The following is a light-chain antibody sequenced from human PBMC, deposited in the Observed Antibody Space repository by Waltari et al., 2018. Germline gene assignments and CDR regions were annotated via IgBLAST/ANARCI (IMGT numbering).Light chain of an antibody. CDR2: AVN. CDR1: SSDVGGYNK. J-gene: IGLJ1*01. CDR3: TSYAGNSNTYV. V-gene: IGLV2-8*01. Sequence: QSALTQPPSASGSPGKSVTSACTGTSSDVGGYNKVSWYQQHPGQAPNLMIYAVNKRPSGVPDRFSGSKSGNTASLTVSGLQPEDDADYYCTSYAGNSNTYVFGTGTKVTVL.